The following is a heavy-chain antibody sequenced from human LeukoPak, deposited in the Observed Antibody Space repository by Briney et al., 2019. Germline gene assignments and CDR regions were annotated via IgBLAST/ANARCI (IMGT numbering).Heavy chain of an antibody. V-gene: IGHV4-59*01. CDR1: GGSISTYY. J-gene: IGHJ6*02. Sequence: SETLSLTCTVSGGSISTYYWTWIRQPPGKGLEWIGFSHSSGSTNYNPSLKSRVSISVDTSTNQFSLKLNSLTAADTAVYYCARAPRGESDAASGFYGVDVWGQGTTVIVSS. CDR3: ARAPRGESDAASGFYGVDV. CDR2: SHSSGST. D-gene: IGHD3-22*01.